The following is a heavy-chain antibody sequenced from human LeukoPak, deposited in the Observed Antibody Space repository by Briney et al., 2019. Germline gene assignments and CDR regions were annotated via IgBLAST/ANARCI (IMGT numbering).Heavy chain of an antibody. CDR1: GGTFSSYA. CDR3: AKEVVLGETNYYYYGMDV. J-gene: IGHJ6*02. CDR2: IIPILGIA. Sequence: SVKVSCKACGGTFSSYAIRWVRQAPGQGLEWMGRIIPILGIANYAQKFQGRVTITADKSTSTAYMEPSSLRSEDTAVYYCAKEVVLGETNYYYYGMDVWGQGTTVTVSS. D-gene: IGHD1-26*01. V-gene: IGHV1-69*04.